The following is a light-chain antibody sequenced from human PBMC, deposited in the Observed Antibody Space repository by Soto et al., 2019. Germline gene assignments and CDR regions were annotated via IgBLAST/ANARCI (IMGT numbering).Light chain of an antibody. J-gene: IGKJ2*01. CDR1: QSVSNNY. Sequence: EIVLTQSPGTLSLSPGERATLSCRASQSVSNNYLAWYQQKPGQAPRLLIYGASNRATGIPDRFSGSGSGTDFTLTINRLEPEDFAIYFCHQYGSSPYTFGPGTKVDIK. CDR3: HQYGSSPYT. CDR2: GAS. V-gene: IGKV3-20*01.